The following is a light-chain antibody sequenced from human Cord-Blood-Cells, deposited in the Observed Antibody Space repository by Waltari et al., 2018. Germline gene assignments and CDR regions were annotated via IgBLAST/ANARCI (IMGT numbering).Light chain of an antibody. CDR2: EGS. CDR1: SSYVGSYKL. J-gene: IGLJ2*01. Sequence: QSALTQPASVSGSPGQSITISCTGTSSYVGSYKLVSWYQQHPGKAPKLMIYEGSKRPSGVSNRFSGSKSGNTASLTISGLQAEDEADYYCCSYAGSSTYVVFGGGTKLTVL. V-gene: IGLV2-23*01. CDR3: CSYAGSSTYVV.